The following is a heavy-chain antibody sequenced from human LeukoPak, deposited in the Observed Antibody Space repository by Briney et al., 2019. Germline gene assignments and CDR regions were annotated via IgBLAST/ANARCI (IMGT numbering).Heavy chain of an antibody. CDR1: GVSISIYY. Sequence: SETLSLTCTVSGVSISIYYLRWLRQPPGKGLEWVGDIYYSGRTKYNPSLKSRVSISVDTSKNQFSLKLSSVTAADTAVYYCVREHQPGSSGYLVGAFDMWGQGTMVTVSS. J-gene: IGHJ3*02. CDR2: IYYSGRT. CDR3: VREHQPGSSGYLVGAFDM. D-gene: IGHD6-25*01. V-gene: IGHV4-59*01.